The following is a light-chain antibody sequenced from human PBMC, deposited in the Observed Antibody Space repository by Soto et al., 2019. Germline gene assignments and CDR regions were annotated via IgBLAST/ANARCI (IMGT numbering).Light chain of an antibody. V-gene: IGKV3-15*01. CDR2: GAS. CDR1: QSVSSN. Sequence: EIVMTQSPATLSVSPGERATLSCRASQSVSSNLAWYQQKPGQAPRLLIYGASTRATGIPARFSGSGSGTEFTLTISRLQSEDFGVYYCQQYNNWRETFGQGTK. J-gene: IGKJ1*01. CDR3: QQYNNWRET.